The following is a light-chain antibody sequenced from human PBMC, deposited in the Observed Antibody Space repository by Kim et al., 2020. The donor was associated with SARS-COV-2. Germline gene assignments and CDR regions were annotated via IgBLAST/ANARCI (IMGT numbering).Light chain of an antibody. V-gene: IGKV3-15*01. CDR2: DAS. CDR1: QSVSIA. J-gene: IGKJ4*01. CDR3: QQYYSWPLT. Sequence: EIVMTQSPATLSVSPGERATLSCRASQSVSIALAWYQQRPGQAPRLLVYDASTRATGIPVRFSGSGSGTEFTLTISSLQSEDYAVYYCQQYYSWPLTFGGGTKVDIK.